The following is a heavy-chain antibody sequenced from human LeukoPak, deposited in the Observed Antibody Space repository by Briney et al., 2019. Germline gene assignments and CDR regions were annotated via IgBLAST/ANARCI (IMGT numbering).Heavy chain of an antibody. CDR1: GYSISSGYY. CDR3: ARTVGSRNWYVSGWFDP. V-gene: IGHV4-38-2*02. J-gene: IGHJ5*02. D-gene: IGHD6-13*01. CDR2: IYHRGST. Sequence: SETLSLTCTVSGYSISSGYYWGWIRQPPGKGLEWIGSIYHRGSTYYSPSLKRRVTLSVDTSKNQFSLKLSSVTAADTAVYYCARTVGSRNWYVSGWFDPWGQGTLVTVSS.